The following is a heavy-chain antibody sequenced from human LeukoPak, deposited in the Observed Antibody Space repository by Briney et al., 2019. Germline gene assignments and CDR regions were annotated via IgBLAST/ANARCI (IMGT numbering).Heavy chain of an antibody. J-gene: IGHJ4*02. CDR1: GFPFSNHA. V-gene: IGHV3-23*01. D-gene: IGHD6-19*01. CDR2: MIGSGSST. CDR3: AKDETHSSGWAPFDS. Sequence: GGSLRLSCAASGFPFSNHAMSWVRQAPGKGLEWVSAMIGSGSSTYYADSVKGRFTISRDNARNTLFLQMNSLRVEDTAVYYCAKDETHSSGWAPFDSWGQGTLVIVSS.